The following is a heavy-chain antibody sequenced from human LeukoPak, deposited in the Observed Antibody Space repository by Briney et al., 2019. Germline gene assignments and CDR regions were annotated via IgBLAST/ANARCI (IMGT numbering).Heavy chain of an antibody. CDR3: AKYGNSGWVIDY. J-gene: IGHJ4*02. CDR1: GFTFSTYS. CDR2: IYYTGAT. Sequence: PGGSLRLSCAASGFTFSTYSMHWVRQPPGKGLEYIGYIYYTGATNYNPSLKSRVTISVDTSKNQFSLRLSSVTAADTAVYFCAKYGNSGWVIDYWGQGTLVTVSS. D-gene: IGHD6-19*01. V-gene: IGHV4-59*08.